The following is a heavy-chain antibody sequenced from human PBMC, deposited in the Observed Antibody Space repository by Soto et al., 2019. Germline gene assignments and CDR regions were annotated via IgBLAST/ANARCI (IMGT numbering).Heavy chain of an antibody. CDR3: ARHGSN. Sequence: QLQLQESGPGLVKPSETLSLTCTVSGVSISNSSYYWGWIRRPPGKGLEWIGTIYYSGITYYNTALTRQVTTSVDTSKNQFSLKLTSVTAADTAVYYCARHGSNWGQGTLVTVS. V-gene: IGHV4-39*01. CDR2: IYYSGIT. CDR1: GVSISNSSYY. J-gene: IGHJ4*02.